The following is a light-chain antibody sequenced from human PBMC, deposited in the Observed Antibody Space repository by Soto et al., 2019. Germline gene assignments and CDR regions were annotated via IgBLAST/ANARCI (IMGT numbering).Light chain of an antibody. CDR3: QSYDSSLSGAV. V-gene: IGLV1-40*01. CDR1: SSNIGAGYD. J-gene: IGLJ2*01. CDR2: GNY. Sequence: QSVLTQPPSVSGAPGQRVTISCTGSSSNIGAGYDVHWYQHLPGTAPKLLIYGNYNRPSGVPDRFSGSKSGTSASLAITGLQAEDEANYHCQSYDSSLSGAVFGGGTKVTVL.